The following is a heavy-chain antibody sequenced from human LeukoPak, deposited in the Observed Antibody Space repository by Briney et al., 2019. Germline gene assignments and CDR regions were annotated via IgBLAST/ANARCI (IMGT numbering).Heavy chain of an antibody. J-gene: IGHJ4*02. CDR1: GYTFTDYY. V-gene: IGHV1-2*06. D-gene: IGHD3-22*01. Sequence: ASVKVSCKASGYTFTDYYIHWVRQAPGQGLEWMGRINPKSGGTNYAQKFQGRVTMTGDTSISTAYMELSRLRSDDTAVYYCARSYYDSSGYYYPTYYFDYWGQGTLVTVSS. CDR3: ARSYYDSSGYYYPTYYFDY. CDR2: INPKSGGT.